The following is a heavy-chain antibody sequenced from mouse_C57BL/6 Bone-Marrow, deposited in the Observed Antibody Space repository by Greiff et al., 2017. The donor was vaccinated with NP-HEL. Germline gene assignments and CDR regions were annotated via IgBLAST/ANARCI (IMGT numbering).Heavy chain of an antibody. D-gene: IGHD2-5*01. Sequence: VQLQQSGPELVKPGASVKISCKASGYAFSSSWMNWVKQRPGKGLEWIGRIYPGDGDTNYNGKFKGKATLTADKSSSTAYMQLSSLTSEDSAVYICARCSNYEGNMVDYWGQGTSVTVSS. CDR2: IYPGDGDT. V-gene: IGHV1-82*01. CDR1: GYAFSSSW. CDR3: ARCSNYEGNMVDY. J-gene: IGHJ4*01.